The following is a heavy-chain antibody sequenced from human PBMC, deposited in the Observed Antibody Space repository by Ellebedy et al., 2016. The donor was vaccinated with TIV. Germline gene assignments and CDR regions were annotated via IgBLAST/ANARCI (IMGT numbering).Heavy chain of an antibody. J-gene: IGHJ4*02. CDR1: GGTFSSYA. CDR2: IIPIFGTA. V-gene: IGHV1-69*06. CDR3: ARLKATIPGYFDY. Sequence: SVKVSXXASGGTFSSYAISWVRQAPGQGLEWMGGIIPIFGTANYAQKFQGRVTITADKSTSTAYMELSSLRSEDTAVYYCARLKATIPGYFDYWGQGTLVTVSS. D-gene: IGHD5-24*01.